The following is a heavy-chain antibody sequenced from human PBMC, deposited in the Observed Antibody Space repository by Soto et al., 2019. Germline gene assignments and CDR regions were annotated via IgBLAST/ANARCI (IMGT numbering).Heavy chain of an antibody. CDR1: GGSIGGVGYS. D-gene: IGHD3-10*01. CDR3: ARAQFYSGSGNYNNLMFDA. V-gene: IGHV4-30-2*01. Sequence: PSETLSLTCAVSGGSIGGVGYSWSWIRQPPGGGLEWIGYMYHSGTFLKSPSLKTRLTMSLDMSKNQFSLTLNSMTAADTAVYYCARAQFYSGSGNYNNLMFDAWGQGVQVTVSS. CDR2: MYHSGTF. J-gene: IGHJ5*02.